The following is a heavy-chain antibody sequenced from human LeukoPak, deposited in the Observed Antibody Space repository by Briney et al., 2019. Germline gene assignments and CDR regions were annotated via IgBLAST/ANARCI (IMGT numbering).Heavy chain of an antibody. CDR3: TRAPPGTGWLIDY. Sequence: GGSLRLSCAASGFTFSSYDILGVRQATEEALEWVSAINTAGDTYYPGSVQGRFTVSRENAKSSFYLQMNSLRAGDTAVYFCTRAPPGTGWLIDYWGQGTLVTVSS. J-gene: IGHJ4*02. CDR2: INTAGDT. D-gene: IGHD6-19*01. V-gene: IGHV3-13*04. CDR1: GFTFSSYD.